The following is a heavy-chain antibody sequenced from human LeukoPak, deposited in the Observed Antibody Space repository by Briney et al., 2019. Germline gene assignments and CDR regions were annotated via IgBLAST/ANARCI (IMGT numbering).Heavy chain of an antibody. CDR3: ARGLGYSYGYGIDY. V-gene: IGHV3-33*08. J-gene: IGHJ4*02. CDR1: GFTFSRHG. D-gene: IGHD5-18*01. CDR2: IWFDGSNQ. Sequence: GGSLRLSCAPSGFTFSRHGMHWVRQAPGKGPEWVAIIWFDGSNQYYAESVEGRFTVSRDNSKNTLYLQMNSLRAEDTAVYSCARGLGYSYGYGIDYWGQGTLVIASS.